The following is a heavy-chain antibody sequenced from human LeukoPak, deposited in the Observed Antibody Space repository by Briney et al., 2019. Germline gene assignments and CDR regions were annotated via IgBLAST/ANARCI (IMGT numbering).Heavy chain of an antibody. J-gene: IGHJ3*02. D-gene: IGHD3-10*01. CDR3: QSYGSGTIDAFDI. V-gene: IGHV3-33*01. CDR2: MWDDGTNE. Sequence: PGGSLRLSCTASGFNFGVYGMHWVRQAPGKGLEWVAVMWDDGTNENYVESVKGRFTISRDNGKRTLYLQMNSLRVEDTAVYYCQSYGSGTIDAFDIWGQGTMVTVSS. CDR1: GFNFGVYG.